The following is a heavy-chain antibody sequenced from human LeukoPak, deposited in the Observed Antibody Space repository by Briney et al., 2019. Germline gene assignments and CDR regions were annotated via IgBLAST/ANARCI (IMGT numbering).Heavy chain of an antibody. CDR1: QFTFSSSW. V-gene: IGHV3-7*03. Sequence: GGSLRLSCAASQFTFSSSWMSWVRQAPGKGLECVANIKQDGSVTYYVDSVRGRFTISRDNAKNSLYLQMNSLRAEDTAVYYCARDPWADSSGFPLHHWGQGTLVTVSS. CDR3: ARDPWADSSGFPLHH. CDR2: IKQDGSVT. D-gene: IGHD3-22*01. J-gene: IGHJ1*01.